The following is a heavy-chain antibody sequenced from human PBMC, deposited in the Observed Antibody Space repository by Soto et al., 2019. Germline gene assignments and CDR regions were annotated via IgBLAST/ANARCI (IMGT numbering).Heavy chain of an antibody. J-gene: IGHJ3*02. CDR2: IHNSGST. Sequence: SETLSLTCTVSGGSMNSDDSYWIWIRQPPGKGLEWIGYIHNSGSTYYNPSLKSRLTISSDMSKNQFSLRLNSVTAADTALYFCARGEVRGPFDIWGQGTKVTVSS. CDR3: ARGEVRGPFDI. V-gene: IGHV4-30-4*01. D-gene: IGHD3-10*01. CDR1: GGSMNSDDSY.